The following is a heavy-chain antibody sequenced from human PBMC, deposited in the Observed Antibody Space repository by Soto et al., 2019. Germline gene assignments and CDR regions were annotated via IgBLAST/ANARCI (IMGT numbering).Heavy chain of an antibody. CDR3: ARAPFGAAATNWFDP. CDR1: CGSFSGYY. D-gene: IGHD2-2*01. J-gene: IGHJ5*02. Sequence: PSETLSLTCAVYCGSFSGYYWSWIRQPPGKGLEWIGEINHSGSTNYNPSLKSRVTISVDTSKNQFSLKLSSVTAADTDVYYCARAPFGAAATNWFDPWGQGTLVTVSS. CDR2: INHSGST. V-gene: IGHV4-34*01.